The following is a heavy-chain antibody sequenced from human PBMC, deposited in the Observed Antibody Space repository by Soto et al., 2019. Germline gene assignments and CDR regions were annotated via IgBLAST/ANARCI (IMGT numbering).Heavy chain of an antibody. CDR3: TRGPRPISTGTGAY. CDR1: GFIFKMYW. D-gene: IGHD3-10*01. Sequence: GGSLRLSCAASGFIFKMYWMHWVRQSPGKGLVWISRIYNDGSYTDYADSVKGRFTISRDNVNDTLYLQMNNLRAEDSGLYYCTRGPRPISTGTGAYWGQGTQVTVS. V-gene: IGHV3-74*01. J-gene: IGHJ4*02. CDR2: IYNDGSYT.